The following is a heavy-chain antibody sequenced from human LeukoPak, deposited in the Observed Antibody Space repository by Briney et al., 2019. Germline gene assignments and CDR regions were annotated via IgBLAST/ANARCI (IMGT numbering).Heavy chain of an antibody. V-gene: IGHV3-7*01. CDR2: IKQDGSGK. J-gene: IGHJ4*02. Sequence: GSLRLSCAASGFTFSSYWMSWVRQAPGKGLEWVANIKQDGSGKYYVDSVKGRFTISRDNAKNSLYLQMNSLRAEDTAVYYCARSRRTYCGGDCYPFDYWGQGTLVTVSS. D-gene: IGHD2-21*02. CDR3: ARSRRTYCGGDCYPFDY. CDR1: GFTFSSYW.